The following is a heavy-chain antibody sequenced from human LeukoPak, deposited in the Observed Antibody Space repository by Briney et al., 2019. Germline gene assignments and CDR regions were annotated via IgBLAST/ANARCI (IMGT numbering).Heavy chain of an antibody. D-gene: IGHD6-19*01. Sequence: SQTLSLTCTVSGGSISSGSFDWSWIRQPAGKGLEWIGRIYISASTNYNPSLKSRVTISVDTSKNQFSLKLSSVTAADTTVYYCARGAGNYYYYYMDVWGKGTTVTVSS. CDR2: IYISAST. V-gene: IGHV4-61*02. J-gene: IGHJ6*03. CDR3: ARGAGNYYYYYMDV. CDR1: GGSISSGSFD.